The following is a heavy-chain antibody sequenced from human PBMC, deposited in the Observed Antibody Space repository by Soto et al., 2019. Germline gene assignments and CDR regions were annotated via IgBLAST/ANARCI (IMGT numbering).Heavy chain of an antibody. CDR3: ARGEYYDFWSRYYFSYYFDY. CDR2: INHSGST. CDR1: GGSFSGYY. V-gene: IGHV4-34*01. J-gene: IGHJ4*02. Sequence: SETLSLTCAVYGGSFSGYYWSWIRQPPGKGLEWIGEINHSGSTNYNPSLKSRVTISVDTSKNQFSLKLSSVTAADTAVYYCARGEYYDFWSRYYFSYYFDYWGQGTLVTVYS. D-gene: IGHD3-3*01.